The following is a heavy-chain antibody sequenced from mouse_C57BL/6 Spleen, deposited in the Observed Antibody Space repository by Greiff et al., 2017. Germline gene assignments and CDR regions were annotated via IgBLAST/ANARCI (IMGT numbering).Heavy chain of an antibody. V-gene: IGHV1-64*01. Sequence: QVQLQQSGAELVKPGASVKLSCKASGYTFTSYWMHWVKPRPGQGLEWIGMIHPNSGSTNYNEKFKSKATLTVDKSSSTAYMQLSSLTSEDSAVYYCAIYYYGSNAMDYWGQGTSVTVSS. CDR2: IHPNSGST. J-gene: IGHJ4*01. D-gene: IGHD1-1*01. CDR3: AIYYYGSNAMDY. CDR1: GYTFTSYW.